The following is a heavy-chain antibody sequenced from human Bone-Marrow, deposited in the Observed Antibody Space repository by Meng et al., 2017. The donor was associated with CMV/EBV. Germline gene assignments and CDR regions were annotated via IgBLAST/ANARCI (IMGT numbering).Heavy chain of an antibody. CDR1: GFTFSSYS. V-gene: IGHV3-21*04. Sequence: GESLKISCAASGFTFSSYSMNWVRQAPGKGLEWVSSISSSSSYIYYADSVKGRFTISRDNSKNSLYLQMNSLRTEDTALYYCAKAYCSSTSCYADYFDYWGQGTLVTGSS. CDR3: AKAYCSSTSCYADYFDY. D-gene: IGHD2-2*01. CDR2: ISSSSSYI. J-gene: IGHJ4*02.